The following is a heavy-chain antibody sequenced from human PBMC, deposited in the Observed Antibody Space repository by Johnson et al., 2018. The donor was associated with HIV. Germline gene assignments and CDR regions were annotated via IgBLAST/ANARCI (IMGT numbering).Heavy chain of an antibody. V-gene: IGHV3-11*01. D-gene: IGHD6-6*01. J-gene: IGHJ3*02. CDR2: ISNSGTTI. CDR1: GFSFSDYY. CDR3: ARARGEGAARTDAFDI. Sequence: QVQLVESGGGLVKPGGSLRLSCAASGFSFSDYYMSWIRQAPGKGLEWVSYISNSGTTIYYAASVTGRFTISRDNAKNSLYLQMNSLRAEDTALYYCARARGEGAARTDAFDIWGQGTMVTVSS.